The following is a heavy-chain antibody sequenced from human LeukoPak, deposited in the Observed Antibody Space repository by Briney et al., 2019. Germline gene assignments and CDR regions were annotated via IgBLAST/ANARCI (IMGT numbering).Heavy chain of an antibody. V-gene: IGHV4-39*07. CDR1: GGSISSSSYF. Sequence: PSETLSLTCTVSGGSISSSSYFWGWIRQPPGKGLEWIGSIYYSGSTYYNPFLKSRVTISVDTSKNQFSLNLSSVTAADTAVYYCARALVGSSSGYFYYYMDVWGKGTTVTVSS. D-gene: IGHD6-6*01. CDR3: ARALVGSSSGYFYYYMDV. J-gene: IGHJ6*03. CDR2: IYYSGST.